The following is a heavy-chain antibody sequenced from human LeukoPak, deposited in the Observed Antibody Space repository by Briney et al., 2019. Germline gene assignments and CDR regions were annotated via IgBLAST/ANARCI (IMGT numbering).Heavy chain of an antibody. CDR1: GGSISSYY. J-gene: IGHJ4*02. Sequence: SETLSLTCTVSGGSISSYYWSWIRQPPGKGLEWIGYIYYSGSTNYNPTLKSRVTISVDTSKNRFSLKLSSVTAADTAVYYCARDLGGSSADYWGQGTLVTVSS. V-gene: IGHV4-59*01. CDR2: IYYSGST. CDR3: ARDLGGSSADY. D-gene: IGHD6-6*01.